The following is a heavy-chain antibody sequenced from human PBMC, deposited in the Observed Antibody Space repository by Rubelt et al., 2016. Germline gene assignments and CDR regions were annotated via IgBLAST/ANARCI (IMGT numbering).Heavy chain of an antibody. Sequence: RWVRRSPGKGLEWVSGIGGGTSNTYYADSVRGRFAISRDNSKNTVFLQVNSLRAEDTAVYFCARGLMIRGNTNLFDPWGQGTLVTVSS. D-gene: IGHD3-10*01. V-gene: IGHV3-23*01. CDR2: IGGGTSNT. CDR3: ARGLMIRGNTNLFDP. J-gene: IGHJ5*02.